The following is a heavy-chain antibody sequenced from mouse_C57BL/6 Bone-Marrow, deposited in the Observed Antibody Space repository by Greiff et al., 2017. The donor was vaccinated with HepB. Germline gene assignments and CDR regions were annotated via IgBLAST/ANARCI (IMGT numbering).Heavy chain of an antibody. J-gene: IGHJ3*01. D-gene: IGHD2-4*01. CDR3: AREGGLRRLAWFAY. CDR1: GYTFTSYG. CDR2: IYPRSGNT. V-gene: IGHV1-81*01. Sequence: QVQLKESGAELARPGASVKLSCKASGYTFTSYGISWVKQRTGQGLEWIGEIYPRSGNTYYNEKFKGKATLTADKSSSTAYMELRSLTSEDSAVYFCAREGGLRRLAWFAYWGQGTLVTVSA.